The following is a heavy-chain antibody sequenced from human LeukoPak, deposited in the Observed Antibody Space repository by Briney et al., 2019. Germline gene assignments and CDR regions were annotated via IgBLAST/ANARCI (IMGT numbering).Heavy chain of an antibody. J-gene: IGHJ5*02. CDR1: GYTFTGYY. CDR3: ARDKTPRITMVRGAAGYWFDP. V-gene: IGHV1-69*04. CDR2: ITPILGIA. D-gene: IGHD3-10*01. Sequence: ASVKVSCKASGYTFTGYYMHWVRQAPGQGLEWMGRITPILGIANYAQKFQGRVTITADKSTSTAYMELSSLRSEDTAVYYCARDKTPRITMVRGAAGYWFDPWGQGTLVTVSS.